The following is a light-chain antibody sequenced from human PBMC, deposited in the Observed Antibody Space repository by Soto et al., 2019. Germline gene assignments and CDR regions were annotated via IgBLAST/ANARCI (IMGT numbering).Light chain of an antibody. CDR3: QQSYSTPST. CDR2: GAS. J-gene: IGKJ1*01. CDR1: QSVSSN. Sequence: IMMTQSPATLSVSPGERATLSCRASQSVSSNLAWYQQKPGQAPRLLIYGASTRATGIPARFSGSGSGTDFTLTISSLQPEDFATYYCQQSYSTPSTFGQGTKVDIK. V-gene: IGKV3-15*01.